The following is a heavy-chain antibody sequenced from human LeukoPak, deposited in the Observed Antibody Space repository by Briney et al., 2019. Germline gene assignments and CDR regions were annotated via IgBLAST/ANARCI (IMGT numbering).Heavy chain of an antibody. CDR1: GGSISSSSYY. V-gene: IGHV4-39*07. Sequence: SETLSLTCTVSGGSISSSSYYWGWIRQPPGKGLERIGSIYYSGSTYYNPSLKSRVTISVDTSKNQFSLKLSSVTAADTAVYYCARGGDSSGYEGRFDPWGQGTLVTVSS. CDR3: ARGGDSSGYEGRFDP. J-gene: IGHJ5*02. D-gene: IGHD3-22*01. CDR2: IYYSGST.